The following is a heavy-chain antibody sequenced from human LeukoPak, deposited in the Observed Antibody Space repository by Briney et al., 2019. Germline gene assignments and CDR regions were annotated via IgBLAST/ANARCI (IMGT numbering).Heavy chain of an antibody. CDR2: ISGGTSNI. Sequence: GGALRLSCAAPGFTFTNYAMSWVRQAPGKGLEWVSTISGGTSNIYYAASVKGRFTLSRENAENTLFLQMNSLRAEDTAVYYCAKKEVYSSGWWPPSFGSWGHGTLVTVSS. D-gene: IGHD6-19*01. CDR1: GFTFTNYA. CDR3: AKKEVYSSGWWPPSFGS. V-gene: IGHV3-23*01. J-gene: IGHJ4*01.